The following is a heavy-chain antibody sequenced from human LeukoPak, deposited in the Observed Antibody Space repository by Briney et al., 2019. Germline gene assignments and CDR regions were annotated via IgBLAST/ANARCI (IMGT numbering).Heavy chain of an antibody. CDR1: GFTFSSYS. Sequence: PGGSLRLSCAASGFTFSSYSMNWVRQAPGKGLEWVSYISSTATIYYADSVKGRFTISRDNSKNTLYLQMNSLRAEDTAVYYCAGVGATGAFDYWGQGTLVTVSS. D-gene: IGHD1-26*01. CDR2: ISSTATI. J-gene: IGHJ4*02. V-gene: IGHV3-48*01. CDR3: AGVGATGAFDY.